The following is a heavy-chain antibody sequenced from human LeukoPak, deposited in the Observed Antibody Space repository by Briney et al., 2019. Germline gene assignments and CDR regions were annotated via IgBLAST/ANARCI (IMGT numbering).Heavy chain of an antibody. CDR1: GITLSNYA. D-gene: IGHD3-22*01. V-gene: IGHV3-23*01. Sequence: GGSLRLSCAVSGITLSNYAMSWVRQAPGKGLEWVAGISGSGGGTHYADSVKGRFTISRGNPKNTLYLQMNNLRAGDTAVYFCAKRGVVIRVILVGFHKEAYYFDSWGQGALVTVSS. CDR2: ISGSGGGT. J-gene: IGHJ4*02. CDR3: AKRGVVIRVILVGFHKEAYYFDS.